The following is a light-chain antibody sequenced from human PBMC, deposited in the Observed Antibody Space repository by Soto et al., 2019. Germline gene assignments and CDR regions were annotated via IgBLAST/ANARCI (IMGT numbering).Light chain of an antibody. V-gene: IGKV3-20*01. CDR2: GAS. CDR3: QHYGSSPLFT. Sequence: VLTQSPGTLSLSPGERATLSCRASQSISSTFLAWYQQKPGQAPRLLIYGASTRGTGIPDRFSGSGSGTDFTLTISRLEPEDFAVYYCQHYGSSPLFTFGGGTKVEIK. J-gene: IGKJ4*01. CDR1: QSISSTF.